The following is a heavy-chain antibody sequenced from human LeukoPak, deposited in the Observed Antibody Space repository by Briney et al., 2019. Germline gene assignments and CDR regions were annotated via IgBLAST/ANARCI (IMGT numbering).Heavy chain of an antibody. CDR1: GFTFGSYV. CDR3: ATFGVVTRDYYFQY. J-gene: IGHJ4*02. CDR2: ISGNAVNT. Sequence: PGGSLRLSCAASGFTFGSYVMSWVRQAPGKGLEWVSDISGNAVNTYYADSVKGRFTISRDNSKNTLYLQMNSLRAEDTAVFYCATFGVVTRDYYFQYWGQGAQVTVSS. D-gene: IGHD3-10*01. V-gene: IGHV3-23*01.